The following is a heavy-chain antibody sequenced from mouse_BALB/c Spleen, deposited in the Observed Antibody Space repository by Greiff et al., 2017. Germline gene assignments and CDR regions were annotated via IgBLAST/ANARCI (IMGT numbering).Heavy chain of an antibody. CDR1: GFTFSSYG. V-gene: IGHV5-6-3*01. D-gene: IGHD2-4*01. J-gene: IGHJ4*01. CDR2: INSNGGST. CDR3: ARDDYAMDY. Sequence: EVQLKESGGGLVQPGGSLKLSCAASGFTFSSYGMSWVRQTPDKRLELVTTINSNGGSTYYPDSVKGRFTISRDNAKNTLYLQMSSLKSEDTAMYYCARDDYAMDYWGQGTSVTVSS.